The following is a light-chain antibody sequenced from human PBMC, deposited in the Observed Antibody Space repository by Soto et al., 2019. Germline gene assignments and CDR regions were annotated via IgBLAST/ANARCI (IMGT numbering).Light chain of an antibody. V-gene: IGLV2-14*01. CDR3: RLYTSSSTPCV. J-gene: IGLJ1*01. Sequence: QSVLTQPASVSGSPGQSITISCTGTSSDVGGYNYVSWYQQHPGKAPKLMIYEVSNRPSGVSNRFSGSKSGNTASLTISGLQSEDEADYYCRLYTSSSTPCVFGTGTKVTVL. CDR1: SSDVGGYNY. CDR2: EVS.